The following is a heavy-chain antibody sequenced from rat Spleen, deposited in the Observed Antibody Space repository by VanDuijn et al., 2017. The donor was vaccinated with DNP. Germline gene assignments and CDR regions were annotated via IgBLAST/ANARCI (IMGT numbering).Heavy chain of an antibody. Sequence: EVQLVESGGGLVQPGRSLKLSCAASGFTFSDYYMAWVRQAPTKGLEWVASIRYDGCSTYYRDSVKGRFTISRDNAKSTLYLQMDSLRSEDTATYYCIRWNSGHFDYWGQGVMVTVSS. CDR2: IRYDGCST. CDR3: IRWNSGHFDY. D-gene: IGHD4-3*01. CDR1: GFTFSDYY. V-gene: IGHV5-20*01. J-gene: IGHJ2*01.